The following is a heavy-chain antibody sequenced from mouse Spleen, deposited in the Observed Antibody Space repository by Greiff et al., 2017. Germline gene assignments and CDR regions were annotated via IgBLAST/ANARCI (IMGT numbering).Heavy chain of an antibody. V-gene: IGHV1-26*01. CDR2: INPNNGGT. J-gene: IGHJ4*01. CDR3: ARRPYDYDGAMDY. Sequence: EVQLQQPGPELVKPGASVKISCKASGYTFTDYYMNWVKQSHGKSLEWIGDINPNNGGTSYNQKFKGKATLTVDKSSSTAYMELRSLTSEDSAVYYCARRPYDYDGAMDYWGQGTSVTVSS. D-gene: IGHD2-4*01. CDR1: GYTFTDYY.